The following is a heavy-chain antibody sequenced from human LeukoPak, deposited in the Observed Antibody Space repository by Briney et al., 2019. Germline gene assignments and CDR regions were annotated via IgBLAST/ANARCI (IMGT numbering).Heavy chain of an antibody. CDR2: INPKSGDT. Sequence: GASVKVSCKASGGTFSSYAISWVRQAPGQGLEWMAWINPKSGDTNSAQKFQGRVAMTSDTSISTAYMELSRLTSDDTAVYYCARVRRTRGYSYALDNWGQGSLVTVSS. CDR3: ARVRRTRGYSYALDN. J-gene: IGHJ4*02. D-gene: IGHD5-18*01. V-gene: IGHV1-2*02. CDR1: GGTFSSYA.